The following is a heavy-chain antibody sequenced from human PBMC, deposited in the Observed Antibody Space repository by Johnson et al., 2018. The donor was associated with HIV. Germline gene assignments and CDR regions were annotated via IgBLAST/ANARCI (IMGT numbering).Heavy chain of an antibody. D-gene: IGHD5-18*01. CDR2: INSDGSST. J-gene: IGHJ3*02. CDR1: GFTFSSYW. Sequence: VQLVESGGGVVQPGGSLRLSCVASGFTFSSYWMHWVRQAPGKWLVWVSRINSDGSSTSYADSVTGRFTISRDNAKNTLYLQMNSLRAEDTAVYYCAREGYSYGYDAFDIWGQGTMVTVSS. V-gene: IGHV3-74*01. CDR3: AREGYSYGYDAFDI.